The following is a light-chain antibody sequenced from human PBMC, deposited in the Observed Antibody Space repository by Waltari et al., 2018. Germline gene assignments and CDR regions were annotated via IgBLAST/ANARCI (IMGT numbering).Light chain of an antibody. CDR2: GKN. CDR1: SLRNYY. CDR3: NSRDSSGNHYVV. V-gene: IGLV3-19*01. Sequence: SSELTQDPAVSVALGLTVRITCQGDSLRNYYARWYQQKPGQAPILVIYGKNNRPSGIPDRFSGSSSGNTASLTITGAQAEDEADYYCNSRDSSGNHYVVFGGGTKLTVL. J-gene: IGLJ2*01.